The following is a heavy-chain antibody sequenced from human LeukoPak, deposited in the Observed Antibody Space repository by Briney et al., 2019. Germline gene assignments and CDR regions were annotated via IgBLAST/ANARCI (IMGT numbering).Heavy chain of an antibody. CDR1: GFTFSSYA. J-gene: IGHJ5*02. CDR2: ISGSGGST. Sequence: GGSLRLSCAASGFTFSSYAVSWVRQAPGKGLEWVSAISGSGGSTYYADSVKGRFTISRDNSKNTLYLQMNSLRAEDTAVYYCAKDMYYDILTGYYMGYNWFDPWGQGTLVTVSS. CDR3: AKDMYYDILTGYYMGYNWFDP. D-gene: IGHD3-9*01. V-gene: IGHV3-23*01.